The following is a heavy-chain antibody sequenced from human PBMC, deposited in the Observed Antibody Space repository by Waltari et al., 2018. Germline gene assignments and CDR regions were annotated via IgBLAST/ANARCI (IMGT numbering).Heavy chain of an antibody. Sequence: QVQLQESGPGLVTPSETPSLTCTVSGGSISDSYLTWIRQPPGKGLEWIGYIYTSGSSSYNPSLKNRVTILLDTSQNQCSLHLNSVTAADTAVYYCAREGNLLGQSSYYYHMDVWGKGTTVTVSS. CDR3: AREGNLLGQSSYYYHMDV. V-gene: IGHV4-4*09. CDR2: IYTSGSS. D-gene: IGHD1-7*01. J-gene: IGHJ6*03. CDR1: GGSISDSY.